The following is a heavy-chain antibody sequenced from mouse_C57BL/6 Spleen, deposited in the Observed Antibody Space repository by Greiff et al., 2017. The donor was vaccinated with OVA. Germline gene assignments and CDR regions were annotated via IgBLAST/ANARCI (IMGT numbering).Heavy chain of an antibody. D-gene: IGHD1-1*01. Sequence: QVQLKESGPELVKPGASVKISCKASGYAFSSSWMNWVKQRPGKGLEWIGRIYPGDGDTNYNGKFKGKATLTADNTSSTAYMQHNSLTTKDSAVYFCARRDYSGSFAMDYWGQGTSVTVSS. CDR2: IYPGDGDT. V-gene: IGHV1-82*01. CDR1: GYAFSSSW. CDR3: ARRDYSGSFAMDY. J-gene: IGHJ4*01.